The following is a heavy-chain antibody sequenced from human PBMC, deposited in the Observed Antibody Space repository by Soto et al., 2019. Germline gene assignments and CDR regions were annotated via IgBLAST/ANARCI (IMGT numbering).Heavy chain of an antibody. CDR2: MNPNSGNT. Sequence: ASVKVSCKASGYTFTSYDINWVRQATGQGLEWMGWMNPNSGNTGYAQKFQGRVTMTRNTSISTAYMELSSLRSEDTAVYYCAGYSSSFFYYYGTDVWGQGTTVTVSS. CDR1: GYTFTSYD. V-gene: IGHV1-8*01. CDR3: AGYSSSFFYYYGTDV. D-gene: IGHD6-13*01. J-gene: IGHJ6*02.